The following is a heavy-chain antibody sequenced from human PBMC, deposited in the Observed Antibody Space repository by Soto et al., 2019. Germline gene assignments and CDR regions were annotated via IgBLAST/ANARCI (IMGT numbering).Heavy chain of an antibody. D-gene: IGHD2-21*02. CDR1: ADIFNNYY. Sequence: SSVKVSCKTSADIFNNYYMHWVRQAPGQGLEWMGVMTPSDGSTNYAQSFQGRVTMTRDTSTRTVYVELSSLRSEDTAVYYCAKHCGGDCSNGFDIWGQGTKVTVSS. V-gene: IGHV1-46*02. J-gene: IGHJ3*02. CDR3: AKHCGGDCSNGFDI. CDR2: MTPSDGST.